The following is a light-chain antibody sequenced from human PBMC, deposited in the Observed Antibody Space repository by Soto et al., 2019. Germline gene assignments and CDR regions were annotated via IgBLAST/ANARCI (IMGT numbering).Light chain of an antibody. CDR1: TSDH. Sequence: QSALTQPPSASGSPGQSVTISCTGTTSDHVSWYQQYPGKAPKLIIYDVTKRPSGVPDRFSGSKSGTTASLTVSGLQADDEADYFCSSHAGARHLLFGGGTKLTVL. CDR2: DVT. J-gene: IGLJ2*01. CDR3: SSHAGARHLL. V-gene: IGLV2-8*01.